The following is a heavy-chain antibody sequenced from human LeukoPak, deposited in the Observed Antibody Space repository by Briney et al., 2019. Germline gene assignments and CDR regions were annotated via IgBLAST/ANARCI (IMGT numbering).Heavy chain of an antibody. CDR3: AKGDRPLRYFDWLLNY. CDR2: ISWDGGST. CDR1: GFTFDDYA. V-gene: IGHV3-43D*03. D-gene: IGHD3-9*01. J-gene: IGHJ4*02. Sequence: GGSLRLSCAASGFTFDDYAMHWVRQAPGKGLEWVSLISWDGGSTYYADSVKGRFTIPRDNSKNSLYLQMNSLRAEDTALYYCAKGDRPLRYFDWLLNYWGQGTLVTVSS.